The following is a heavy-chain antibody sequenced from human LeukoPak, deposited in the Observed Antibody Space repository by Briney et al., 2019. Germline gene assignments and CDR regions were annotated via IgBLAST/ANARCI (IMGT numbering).Heavy chain of an antibody. J-gene: IGHJ3*02. V-gene: IGHV4-34*01. Sequence: SETLSLTRAVYGGSFGGYYWSWIRQPPGEGREWIGEINHSGSTNYNPSLKSRVTISVDTSKNQFSLKLSSVTAADTAVYYCARRNRVRNDSHIWGQETMVTVSS. D-gene: IGHD2-21*02. CDR2: INHSGST. CDR3: ARRNRVRNDSHI. CDR1: GGSFGGYY.